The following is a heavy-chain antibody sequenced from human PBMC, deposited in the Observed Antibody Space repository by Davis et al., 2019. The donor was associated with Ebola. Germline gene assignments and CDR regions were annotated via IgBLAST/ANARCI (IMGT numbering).Heavy chain of an antibody. D-gene: IGHD3-16*01. CDR1: SYILFNFS. CDR2: FEPEQTET. Sequence: ASVMDTCKASSYILFNFSIHYVVHASGAGLEWSGGFEPEQTETIYAQRFTARVTMREDTSTDTAHMELSSLQSDDTAVYNCATYRWGGDLDYWGQRPLVTVSS. J-gene: IGHJ4*02. CDR3: ATYRWGGDLDY. V-gene: IGHV1-24*01.